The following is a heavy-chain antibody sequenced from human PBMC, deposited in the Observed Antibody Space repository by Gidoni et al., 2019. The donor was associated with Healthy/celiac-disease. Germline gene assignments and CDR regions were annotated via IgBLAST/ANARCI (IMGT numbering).Heavy chain of an antibody. CDR2: IYYSGST. V-gene: IGHV4-39*01. CDR3: ARMYNWNDLNYYYGMDV. J-gene: IGHJ6*02. Sequence: QLQLQESGPGLVKPSETLSLTCTVSGGSISSSSYYWGWIRQPPGKGLEWIGSIYYSGSTYYNPSLKSRVTISVDTSKNQFSLKLSSVTAADTAVYYCARMYNWNDLNYYYGMDVWGQGTTVTVSS. CDR1: GGSISSSSYY. D-gene: IGHD1-20*01.